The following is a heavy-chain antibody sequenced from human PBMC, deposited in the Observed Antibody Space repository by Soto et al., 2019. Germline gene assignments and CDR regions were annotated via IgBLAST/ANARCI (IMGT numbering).Heavy chain of an antibody. V-gene: IGHV3-30*03. J-gene: IGHJ4*02. CDR3: AMGEYSSSSAFDY. CDR2: ISYDGGNK. Sequence: PGGSLRLSCAASGFTFSSYGMHWVRQAPGKGLEWVAVISYDGGNKYYADSVKGRFTISRDNSKNTLYLQMNSLRAEDTAVYYCAMGEYSSSSAFDYWGQGTLVTVSS. D-gene: IGHD6-6*01. CDR1: GFTFSSYG.